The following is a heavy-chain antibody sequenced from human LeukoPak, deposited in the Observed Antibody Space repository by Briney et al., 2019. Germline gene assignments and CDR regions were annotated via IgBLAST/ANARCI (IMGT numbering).Heavy chain of an antibody. CDR1: GYTFTSYD. J-gene: IGHJ5*02. CDR3: ARVGRSGIPKLHWFDP. Sequence: ASVKVSCKASGYTFTSYDINWVRQATGQGLEWMGWMNPNSGGTNYAQKFQGRVTMTRDTSISAAYMELSSLRSDDTAVYYCARVGRSGIPKLHWFDPWGQGTLVIVSS. V-gene: IGHV1-2*02. D-gene: IGHD1-1*01. CDR2: MNPNSGGT.